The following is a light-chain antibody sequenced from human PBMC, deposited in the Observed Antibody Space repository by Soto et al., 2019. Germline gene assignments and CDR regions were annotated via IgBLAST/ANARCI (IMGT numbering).Light chain of an antibody. CDR3: SSYAGSNSVV. J-gene: IGLJ2*01. CDR1: SSDVGGYKY. Sequence: QSALTQPPSASGSPGQSVTISCTGTSSDVGGYKYVSWYQQHPGKAPKLMIFEVTNRPSGVPDRFSGSKSGNTASLTVSGLQVEDEADYYCSSYAGSNSVVFGGGTKLTVL. CDR2: EVT. V-gene: IGLV2-8*01.